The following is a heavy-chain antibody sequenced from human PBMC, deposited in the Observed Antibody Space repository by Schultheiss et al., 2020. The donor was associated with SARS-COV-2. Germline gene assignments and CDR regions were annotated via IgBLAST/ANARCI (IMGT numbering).Heavy chain of an antibody. D-gene: IGHD2-15*01. CDR3: ARRYCSGGSCYHNWFDP. CDR1: GGSISSYF. CDR2: IYYSGST. J-gene: IGHJ5*02. V-gene: IGHV4-59*08. Sequence: SETLSLTCTLSGGSISSYFWSWIRQPPGKGLEWIGYIYYSGSTNYNPSLKSRVTISVDTSKNQFSLKLSSVTAADTAVYYCARRYCSGGSCYHNWFDPWGQGTLVTVSS.